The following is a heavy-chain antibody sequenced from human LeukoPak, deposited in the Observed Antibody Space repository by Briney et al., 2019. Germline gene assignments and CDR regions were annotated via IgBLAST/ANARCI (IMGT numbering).Heavy chain of an antibody. J-gene: IGHJ4*02. CDR2: INHSGST. V-gene: IGHV4-34*01. CDR3: ARDARRADGYNPSYFDY. D-gene: IGHD5-24*01. Sequence: PSETLSLTCAVYGGSFSGYYWSWIRQPPGKGLEWIGEINHSGSTNYNPSLKSRVTISVDTSKNQFSLKLSSVTAADTAVYYCARDARRADGYNPSYFDYWGQGTLVTVSS. CDR1: GGSFSGYY.